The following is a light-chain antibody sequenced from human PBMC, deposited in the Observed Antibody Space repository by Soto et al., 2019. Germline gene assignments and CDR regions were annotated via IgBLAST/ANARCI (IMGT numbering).Light chain of an antibody. Sequence: EIVVTQSPGTLSLSPGERATLSCRATQSVYSSLLAWYQQKPGQAPRLLIYDASSRATGIPDRFSGSGSGTDFTLTISRLEPEDFAVYHCQQYGNAPITFGQGTRLEIK. J-gene: IGKJ5*01. CDR3: QQYGNAPIT. V-gene: IGKV3-20*01. CDR2: DAS. CDR1: QSVYSSL.